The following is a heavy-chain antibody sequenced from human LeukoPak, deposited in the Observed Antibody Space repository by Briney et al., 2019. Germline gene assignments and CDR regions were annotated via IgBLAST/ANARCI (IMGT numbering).Heavy chain of an antibody. CDR1: GFTFSSYA. CDR3: AKDRDTSGWFSYYFDY. V-gene: IGHV3-23*01. D-gene: IGHD6-19*01. J-gene: IGHJ4*02. CDR2: ISDSGSTT. Sequence: PGGSLRLSCAASGFTFSSYAMTWVRQAPGKGLEWVSSISDSGSTTYYTDSVKGRFTISRDNSKNTLYLQMNSLRAEHTAVYYCAKDRDTSGWFSYYFDYWGQGTLVTVSS.